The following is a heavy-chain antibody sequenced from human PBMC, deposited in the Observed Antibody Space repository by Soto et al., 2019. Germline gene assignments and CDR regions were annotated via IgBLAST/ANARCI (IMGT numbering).Heavy chain of an antibody. CDR3: ARGALSSSWYPSQYYFDY. CDR1: GGTFSSYA. CDR2: IIPIFGTA. D-gene: IGHD6-13*01. J-gene: IGHJ4*02. V-gene: IGHV1-69*13. Sequence: ASVKVSCKASGGTFSSYAISWVRQAPGQGLEWMGGIIPIFGTANYVQKFQGRVTITADESTSTAYMELSSLRSEDTAVYYCARGALSSSWYPSQYYFDYWGQGTLVTVSS.